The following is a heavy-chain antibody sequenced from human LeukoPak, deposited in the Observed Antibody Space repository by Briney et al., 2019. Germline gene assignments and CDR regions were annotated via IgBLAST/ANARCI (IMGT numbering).Heavy chain of an antibody. D-gene: IGHD4-23*01. Sequence: ASVTVSCKASGYTFPIYYIHWVRQAPGQGLEWMGVINPSGGSTSFAQKFQGRVTMTRDTSTSTVYMEVSSLRSEDTAVYYCARDAGWEPGNGDAFDLWGQGTMVTVSS. CDR3: ARDAGWEPGNGDAFDL. CDR1: GYTFPIYY. J-gene: IGHJ3*01. V-gene: IGHV1-46*01. CDR2: INPSGGST.